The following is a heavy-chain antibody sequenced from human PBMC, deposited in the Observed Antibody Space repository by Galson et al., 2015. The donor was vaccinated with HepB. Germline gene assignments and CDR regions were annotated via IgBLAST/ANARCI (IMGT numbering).Heavy chain of an antibody. J-gene: IGHJ4*02. Sequence: SLRLSCAASGFTFSSYAMHWVRQAPGKGLEWVAVISYDGSNKYYADSVKGRFTISRDNSKNTLYLQMNSLRAEDTAVYYCARVTHYYDSSGYLDYWGQGTLVTVSS. CDR1: GFTFSSYA. V-gene: IGHV3-30*04. CDR3: ARVTHYYDSSGYLDY. D-gene: IGHD3-22*01. CDR2: ISYDGSNK.